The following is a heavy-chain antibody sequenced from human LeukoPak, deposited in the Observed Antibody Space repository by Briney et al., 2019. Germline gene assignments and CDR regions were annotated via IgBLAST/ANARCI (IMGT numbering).Heavy chain of an antibody. CDR3: ARSIGGSYPSFDY. J-gene: IGHJ4*02. CDR2: ISYDGSNK. V-gene: IGHV3-30-3*01. Sequence: GGSLRLSCAASGFIFSSHAMHWVRQAPDKGLEWVALISYDGSNKYYADSLKGRFTISRDDSKNTLYVQMNSLRAEDTAVYYCARSIGGSYPSFDYWGQGTLVTVSS. CDR1: GFIFSSHA. D-gene: IGHD1-26*01.